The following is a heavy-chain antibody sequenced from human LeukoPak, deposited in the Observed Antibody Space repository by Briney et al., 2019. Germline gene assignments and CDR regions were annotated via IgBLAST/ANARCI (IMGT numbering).Heavy chain of an antibody. CDR1: GFTFNDYA. J-gene: IGHJ5*02. Sequence: GRSLRLSCAASGFTFNDYAMHWVRQAPGKGLEWVSGISWNSGSIGYAGSVKGRFTISRDNAKNSVYLQMNSLRLEDTALYYCAKDKYSSGRNEGWFDPWGQGTLVTVSS. D-gene: IGHD6-19*01. V-gene: IGHV3-9*01. CDR3: AKDKYSSGRNEGWFDP. CDR2: ISWNSGSI.